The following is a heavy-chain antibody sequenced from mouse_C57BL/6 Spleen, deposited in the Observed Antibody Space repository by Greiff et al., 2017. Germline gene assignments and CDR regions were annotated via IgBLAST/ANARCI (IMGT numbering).Heavy chain of an antibody. D-gene: IGHD2-4*01. Sequence: LVESGAELVRPGASVKLSCTASGFNIKDDYMHWVKQRPEQGLEWIGWIDPENGDTEYASKFQGKATITADTSSNTAYLQLSSLTSEDTAVYYCTPYDYDGWYFDVWGTGTTVTVSS. CDR2: IDPENGDT. J-gene: IGHJ1*03. V-gene: IGHV14-4*01. CDR1: GFNIKDDY. CDR3: TPYDYDGWYFDV.